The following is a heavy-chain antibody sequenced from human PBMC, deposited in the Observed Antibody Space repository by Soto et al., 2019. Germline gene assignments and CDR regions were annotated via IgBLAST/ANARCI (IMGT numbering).Heavy chain of an antibody. CDR1: GGSFSGYY. J-gene: IGHJ4*02. Sequence: SETLSLTCAVYGGSFSGYYWTWIRQPPGTGLEWIGEINHSGSTNYNPSLKSRVTISVDTSKNQFSLKLTSVTAADTAVYYCARAWVVVTAPDYWGQGTLVTVSS. D-gene: IGHD2-21*02. CDR2: INHSGST. CDR3: ARAWVVVTAPDY. V-gene: IGHV4-34*01.